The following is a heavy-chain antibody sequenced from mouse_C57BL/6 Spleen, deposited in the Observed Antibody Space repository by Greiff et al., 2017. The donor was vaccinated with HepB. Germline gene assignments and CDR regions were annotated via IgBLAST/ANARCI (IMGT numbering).Heavy chain of an antibody. D-gene: IGHD2-4*01. CDR2: ISDGGSYT. J-gene: IGHJ3*01. CDR3: ARGDYDYGFAY. V-gene: IGHV5-4*01. CDR1: GFTFSSYA. Sequence: DVQLVESGGGLVKPGGSLKLSCAASGFTFSSYAMSWVRQTPEKRLEWVATISDGGSYTYYPDNVKGRFTISRDNAKNNLYLQMSHLKSEDTAMYYCARGDYDYGFAYWGQGTLVTVSA.